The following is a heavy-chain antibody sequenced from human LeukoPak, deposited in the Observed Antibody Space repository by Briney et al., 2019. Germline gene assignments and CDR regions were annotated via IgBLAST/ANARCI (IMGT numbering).Heavy chain of an antibody. CDR1: GFTFSSYA. J-gene: IGHJ4*02. CDR2: ISGNGDIT. D-gene: IGHD1-1*01. Sequence: GGSLRLSCAASGFTFSSYAMSWVRQAPEKGLEWVSAISGNGDITYYADTVKGRFSGSRDNSKNTLYLQLNSLRAEDTAVYYCAKDLRGTLSSRGPFEYWGQGTLVTVSS. CDR3: AKDLRGTLSSRGPFEY. V-gene: IGHV3-23*01.